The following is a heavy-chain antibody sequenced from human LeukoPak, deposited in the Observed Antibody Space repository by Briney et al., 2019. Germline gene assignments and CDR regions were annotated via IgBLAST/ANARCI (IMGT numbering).Heavy chain of an antibody. CDR3: AREGWLQSRTRYWYFDL. J-gene: IGHJ2*01. CDR1: GGTFSSYA. V-gene: IGHV1-69*05. Sequence: SVKVSCKASGGTFSSYAISWVRQAPGQGLEWMGGIIPIFGTANYAQKFQGRVTNTTDESTSTAYMELSSLRSEDTAVYYCAREGWLQSRTRYWYFDLWGRGTLVTVSS. D-gene: IGHD5-24*01. CDR2: IIPIFGTA.